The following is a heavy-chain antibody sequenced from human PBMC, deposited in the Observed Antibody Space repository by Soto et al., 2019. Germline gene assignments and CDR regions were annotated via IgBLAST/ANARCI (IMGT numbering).Heavy chain of an antibody. CDR2: ISSSGSNI. CDR1: GFTFSSYG. D-gene: IGHD3-10*01. J-gene: IGHJ6*02. CDR3: ARDSGEDRLRSYYYYYGMDV. Sequence: GGSLRLFCAASGFTFSSYGMHWVRQAPGKGLEWVSAISSSGSNIYYADSVKGRFTISRDNAKNSLYLQMNSLRAEDTAVYYCARDSGEDRLRSYYYYYGMDVWGQGTTVTVSS. V-gene: IGHV3-21*01.